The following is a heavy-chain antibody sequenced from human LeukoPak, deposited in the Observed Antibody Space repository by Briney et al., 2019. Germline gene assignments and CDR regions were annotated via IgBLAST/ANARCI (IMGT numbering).Heavy chain of an antibody. CDR1: GFTFSSYA. J-gene: IGHJ5*02. V-gene: IGHV3-23*01. D-gene: IGHD2-2*01. CDR2: ISGSGGST. CDR3: AKGLIVVVPAAPDWFDP. Sequence: GGSLRLSCAASGFTFSSYAMSWVRQAPGKGLEWVSAISGSGGSTYYADSVKGRFTISRDNSKNTLYLQMNSLRAEDTAVYYCAKGLIVVVPAAPDWFDPWGQGTLVTVSS.